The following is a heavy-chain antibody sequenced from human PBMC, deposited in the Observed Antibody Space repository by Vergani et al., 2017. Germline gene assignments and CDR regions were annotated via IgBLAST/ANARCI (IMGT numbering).Heavy chain of an antibody. CDR3: ARLSGSGFSAGPEY. CDR2: VYRDGSA. V-gene: IGHV4-38-2*01. CDR1: GYSIDIGYY. J-gene: IGHJ4*01. Sequence: QVQLQESGPRQVRPSETLSLSCAVSGYSIDIGYYWAWIRQSPEKGLECIATVYRDGSAYYNPSLQNRVTISVDKAQNHFSLELHSATASDTAVYYCARLSGSGFSAGPEYWGPGTLVTVSS. D-gene: IGHD5-12*01.